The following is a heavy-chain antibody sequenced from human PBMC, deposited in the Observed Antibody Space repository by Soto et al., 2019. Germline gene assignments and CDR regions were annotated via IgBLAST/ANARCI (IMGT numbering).Heavy chain of an antibody. CDR3: AKELFGFSSSDY. CDR2: ISGSGGST. D-gene: IGHD6-19*01. V-gene: IGHV3-23*01. J-gene: IGHJ4*02. Sequence: EVQLLESGGGLVQPGGSLRLSCAASGFIFSSYALSWVRQAPGKWLEWVSAISGSGGSTYYADSVKGRFTISRDNSKNTLYLQMTSLRAEDTAVYYCAKELFGFSSSDYWGQGTLVTVSS. CDR1: GFIFSSYA.